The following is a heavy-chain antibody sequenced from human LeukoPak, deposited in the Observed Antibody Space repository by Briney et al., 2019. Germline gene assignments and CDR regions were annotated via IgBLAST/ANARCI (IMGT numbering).Heavy chain of an antibody. CDR3: ARAPLRFLEWSHNWFDP. D-gene: IGHD3-3*01. Sequence: SSETLSLTCAVYGGSFSGYCWSWIRQPPGKGLEWIGEINHSGSTNYNPSLKSRVTISVDTSKNQFSLKLSSVTAADTAVYYCARAPLRFLEWSHNWFDPWGQGTLVTVSS. CDR2: INHSGST. V-gene: IGHV4-34*01. CDR1: GGSFSGYC. J-gene: IGHJ5*02.